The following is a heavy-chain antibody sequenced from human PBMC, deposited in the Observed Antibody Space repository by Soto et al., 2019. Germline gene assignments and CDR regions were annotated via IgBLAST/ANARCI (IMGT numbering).Heavy chain of an antibody. V-gene: IGHV4-34*01. CDR3: ARPPPEKFSTVTTDY. CDR1: GGSFSGYY. CDR2: INHSGST. J-gene: IGHJ4*02. D-gene: IGHD4-17*01. Sequence: SQTLSLTCAVYGGSFSGYYWSWIRQPPGKGLEWIGEINHSGSTNYNPSLKSRVTISVDTSKNQFSLKLSSVTAADTAVYYCARPPPEKFSTVTTDYWGQGTLVTVSS.